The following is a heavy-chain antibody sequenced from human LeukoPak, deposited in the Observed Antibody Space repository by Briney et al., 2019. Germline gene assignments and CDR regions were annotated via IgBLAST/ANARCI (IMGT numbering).Heavy chain of an antibody. CDR2: IDKHGSGK. Sequence: GGSLRLSCVASGFTFSTSWVTWVRQAPGKGLEWVANIDKHGSGKYYVDSVKGRFAVSRDYASNSVFLQMDSLRAEDTSVYYCARDAGWGYYDLWGQGTPVTVSS. J-gene: IGHJ4*02. CDR1: GFTFSTSW. CDR3: ARDAGWGYYDL. V-gene: IGHV3-7*01. D-gene: IGHD1-26*01.